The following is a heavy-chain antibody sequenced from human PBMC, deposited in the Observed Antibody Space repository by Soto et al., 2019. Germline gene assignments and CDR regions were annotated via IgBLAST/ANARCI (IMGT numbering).Heavy chain of an antibody. Sequence: PSETLSLTCAVSGGSISSSNWWSWVRQPPGKGLEWIGDIYHSGDTNYNPSLETRVTMSIDKSKNQFSLKLNSVTAADTAVYYCARDLSSESLFGYLGQGDLVTVS. J-gene: IGHJ4*02. D-gene: IGHD3-22*01. CDR3: ARDLSSESLFGY. CDR2: IYHSGDT. V-gene: IGHV4-4*02. CDR1: GGSISSSNW.